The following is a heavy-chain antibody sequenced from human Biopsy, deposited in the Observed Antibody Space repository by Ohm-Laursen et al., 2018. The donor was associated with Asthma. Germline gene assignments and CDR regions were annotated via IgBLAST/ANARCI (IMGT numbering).Heavy chain of an antibody. J-gene: IGHJ6*02. Sequence: SVKVSCKTSGYTFNSAGITWMRQAPGQGLEWMGWISVYNGNTKVAQRLQDRVTMITDTSTSTAYMELRSLRSDDTAVYFCARAVDYSHYYGIDVWGQGTTVTVS. V-gene: IGHV1-18*01. CDR1: GYTFNSAG. CDR3: ARAVDYSHYYGIDV. CDR2: ISVYNGNT. D-gene: IGHD3-10*01.